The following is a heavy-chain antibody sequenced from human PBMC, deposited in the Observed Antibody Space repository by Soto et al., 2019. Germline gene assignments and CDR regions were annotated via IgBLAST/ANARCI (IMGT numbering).Heavy chain of an antibody. Sequence: ETLSLTCTVSGGSISSYYWSWIRQPPGKGLEWIGYIYYSGSTNYNPSLKSRVTISVDTSKNQFSLKLSSVTAADTAVYYCARDGGKTNWFDPWGQGTLVTVSS. J-gene: IGHJ5*02. CDR1: GGSISSYY. V-gene: IGHV4-59*01. CDR3: ARDGGKTNWFDP. D-gene: IGHD3-3*01. CDR2: IYYSGST.